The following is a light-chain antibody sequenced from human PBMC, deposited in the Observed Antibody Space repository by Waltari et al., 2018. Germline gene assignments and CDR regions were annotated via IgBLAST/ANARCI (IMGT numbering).Light chain of an antibody. V-gene: IGKV3-20*01. CDR2: GAS. CDR3: QQYGSSLFP. J-gene: IGKJ3*01. CDR1: QSVSSTY. Sequence: EIVLTQSPCTLSLSPGERATLSCRASQSVSSTYLAWYQQKRGQAPRVLIYGASSRATGIPDRFSGSGSGTDFTLVISRLGPEDFAVYYCQQYGSSLFPFGPGTKVDIK.